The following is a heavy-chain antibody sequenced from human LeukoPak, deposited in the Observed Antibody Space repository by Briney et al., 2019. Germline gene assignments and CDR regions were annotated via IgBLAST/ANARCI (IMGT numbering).Heavy chain of an antibody. CDR1: GFTFSEPW. D-gene: IGHD4-23*01. Sequence: GGSLRLSCATSGFTFSEPWMSWVRQAPGKGLEWVAVISYDGSNKYYADSVKGRFTISRDNSKNTLYLQMNSLRAEDTAVYYCARGAVVTHYYYYGMDVWGQGTTVTVSS. CDR2: ISYDGSNK. CDR3: ARGAVVTHYYYYGMDV. V-gene: IGHV3-30*03. J-gene: IGHJ6*02.